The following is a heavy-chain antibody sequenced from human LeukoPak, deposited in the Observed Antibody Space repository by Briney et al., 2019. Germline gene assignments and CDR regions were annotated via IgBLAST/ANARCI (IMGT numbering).Heavy chain of an antibody. CDR2: ISPNSGGT. J-gene: IGHJ4*02. CDR1: GFTFSGYY. V-gene: IGHV1-2*02. CDR3: AREPSGSGGYDY. Sequence: ASVNLSCKASGFTFSGYYMHWVRQAPGQGLEWMAWISPNSGGTNYVQKFQGRVTVTRDTSISTDYMEISGLTSDDTALYSCAREPSGSGGYDYWGQGALVTVSS. D-gene: IGHD3-10*01.